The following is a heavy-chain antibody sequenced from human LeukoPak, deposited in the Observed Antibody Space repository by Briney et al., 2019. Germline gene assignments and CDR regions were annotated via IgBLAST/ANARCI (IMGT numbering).Heavy chain of an antibody. J-gene: IGHJ5*02. V-gene: IGHV1-2*02. CDR1: GYSSTGYH. Sequence: ASVKVSCKASGYSSTGYHMHWVRQAPGEELEWMGWINPNSGGTNYAQKFQGRVTMTRDTSISTAYMELSRLRSDDTAVYYCARPTAAAGISWFDPWGQGTLVTVSS. CDR2: INPNSGGT. D-gene: IGHD6-13*01. CDR3: ARPTAAAGISWFDP.